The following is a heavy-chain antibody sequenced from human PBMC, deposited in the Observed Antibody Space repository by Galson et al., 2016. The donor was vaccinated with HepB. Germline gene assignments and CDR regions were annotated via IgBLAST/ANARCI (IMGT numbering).Heavy chain of an antibody. CDR2: ISSSSTTI. J-gene: IGHJ4*02. V-gene: IGHV3-48*02. CDR1: GFTFSSYS. D-gene: IGHD3-22*01. CDR3: ARDDYYYDSSAPFPFDY. Sequence: SLRLSCAASGFTFSSYSMNWVRQAPGKGLEWVSFISSSSTTISYADSVKGRFTISRDNAKNSLYLQINSLRDEDTAVYYCARDDYYYDSSAPFPFDYWGQGTLVTVSS.